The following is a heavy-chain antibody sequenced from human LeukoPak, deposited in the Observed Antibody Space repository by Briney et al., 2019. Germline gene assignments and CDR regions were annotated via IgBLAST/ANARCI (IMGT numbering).Heavy chain of an antibody. CDR1: GGSFSGYY. J-gene: IGHJ4*02. V-gene: IGHV4-34*01. D-gene: IGHD2-2*01. Sequence: PSETLSLTCAVYGGSFSGYYWSWIRQPPGKGLEWIGEINHSGSTNYNPSLKSRVTISVDTSKNQFSLKLSSVTAADTAVYYCARSQWKVVPAAYFDYWGQGTLVTASS. CDR3: ARSQWKVVPAAYFDY. CDR2: INHSGST.